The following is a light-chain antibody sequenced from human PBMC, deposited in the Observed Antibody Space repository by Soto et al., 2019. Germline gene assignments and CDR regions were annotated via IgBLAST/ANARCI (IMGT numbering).Light chain of an antibody. V-gene: IGKV1-6*01. CDR1: QGIRND. Sequence: AIQMTQAPSSLSASVGDRVTITCRASQGIRNDLGWYQQKPGKAPKLLIYAASSLQSGVPSRFSGTGSGTDFTLTITSLQPEDFATYYCLQDYNYPLTFGPGTKVDIK. CDR3: LQDYNYPLT. J-gene: IGKJ3*01. CDR2: AAS.